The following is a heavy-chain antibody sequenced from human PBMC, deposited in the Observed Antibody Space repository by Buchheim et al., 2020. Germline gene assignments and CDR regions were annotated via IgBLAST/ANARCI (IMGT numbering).Heavy chain of an antibody. V-gene: IGHV3-74*01. J-gene: IGHJ6*02. CDR2: INTDGSIT. D-gene: IGHD2-2*02. CDR3: ARGHLYYYYGMDV. CDR1: GFTFSSFW. Sequence: EVQLVESGGGLVQPGGSMRLSCAASGFTFSSFWIHWVRQAPGKGLVWVSRINTDGSITNYADSVKGRFTISRDNDKNTLYLQMNSLRAEDTAVYYCARGHLYYYYGMDVWGQGTT.